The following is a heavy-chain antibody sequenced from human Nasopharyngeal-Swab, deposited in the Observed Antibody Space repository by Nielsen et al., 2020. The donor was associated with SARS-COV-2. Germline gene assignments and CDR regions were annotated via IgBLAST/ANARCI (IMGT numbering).Heavy chain of an antibody. Sequence: GESLKISCAASGFTFSSYGMHWVRQAPGKGLEWVAVISYDGSNKYYADSVKGRFTISRDNSKNTLYLQMNSLRAEDTAVYYCARSTESYQLLFDFDYWGQGTLVTVSS. CDR2: ISYDGSNK. J-gene: IGHJ4*02. CDR1: GFTFSSYG. V-gene: IGHV3-30*03. D-gene: IGHD2-2*01. CDR3: ARSTESYQLLFDFDY.